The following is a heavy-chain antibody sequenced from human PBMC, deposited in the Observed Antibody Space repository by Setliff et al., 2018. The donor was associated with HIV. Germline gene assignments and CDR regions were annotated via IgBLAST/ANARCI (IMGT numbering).Heavy chain of an antibody. D-gene: IGHD4-17*01. CDR3: AKGAGFYGDYTFDH. V-gene: IGHV4-59*11. Sequence: SETLSLTCTVSGPSINIHYWSWIRQSPGKGFEWIGYIYSTGSTNYNPSLQSRATISMVASRNQFSLKVTSVTAADTAVYYCAKGAGFYGDYTFDHWGQGRQVTVSS. CDR2: IYSTGST. J-gene: IGHJ4*02. CDR1: GPSINIHY.